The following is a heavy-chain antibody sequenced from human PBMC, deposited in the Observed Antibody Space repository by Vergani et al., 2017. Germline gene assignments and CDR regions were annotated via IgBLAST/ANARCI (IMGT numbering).Heavy chain of an antibody. CDR2: IYYSGLT. CDR3: AKQRPGSGWSPGDFDD. CDR1: ADSISSGSYY. V-gene: IGHV4-39*01. D-gene: IGHD6-19*01. Sequence: QLQLQQSGPGLVKPSETLFLTCTVSADSISSGSYYWGWIRQPPGKSLEWIGSIYYSGLTYYNPSLKSRVAISVDTSKNQFSLKVTSVTGADSAVYFCAKQRPGSGWSPGDFDDWGQGSLVTVSS. J-gene: IGHJ4*02.